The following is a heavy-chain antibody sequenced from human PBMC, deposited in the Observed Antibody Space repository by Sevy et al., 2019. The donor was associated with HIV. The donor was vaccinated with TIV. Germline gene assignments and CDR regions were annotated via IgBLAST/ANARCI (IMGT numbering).Heavy chain of an antibody. V-gene: IGHV3-21*06. CDR2: ISYNSNFI. Sequence: GFSFSHYSMNWVRQAPGRGLDCVSSISYNSNFILYADPVKGRFTISRDDAKNSLFLLMDRLRADDTAMYYCALTNSADYYDSGAFHLWGRGTMVTVSS. D-gene: IGHD3-22*01. CDR1: GFSFSHYS. CDR3: ALTNSADYYDSGAFHL. J-gene: IGHJ3*01.